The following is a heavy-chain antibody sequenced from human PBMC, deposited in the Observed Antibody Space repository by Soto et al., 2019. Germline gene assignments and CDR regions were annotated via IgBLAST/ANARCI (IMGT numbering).Heavy chain of an antibody. D-gene: IGHD3-22*01. V-gene: IGHV3-15*07. CDR3: TTDLETPTYYYDSSGYPLEPAKFDY. J-gene: IGHJ4*02. CDR1: GFTFSNAW. Sequence: GGSLRLSCAASGFTFSNAWMNWVRQAPGKGLEWVGRIKSKIDGETTDYAAPVKGRFTIVRDDSKNTLYLQMNSLKTEDTAVYYCTTDLETPTYYYDSSGYPLEPAKFDYWGQGA. CDR2: IKSKIDGETT.